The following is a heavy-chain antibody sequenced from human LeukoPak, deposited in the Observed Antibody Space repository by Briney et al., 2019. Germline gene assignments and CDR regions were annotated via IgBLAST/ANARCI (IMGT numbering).Heavy chain of an antibody. D-gene: IGHD3-10*01. CDR3: ARVTYNGYQHFDY. Sequence: SETLSLTCIVSCGSISTNTYYWGWIRLPPGKGLEWIGEIHHRGTTYYNPSLRSRVTISVDTSKNQFCLRLTPVTAADTAVYYCARVTYNGYQHFDYWGQGNLVTVS. CDR1: CGSISTNTYY. V-gene: IGHV4-39*07. CDR2: IHHRGTT. J-gene: IGHJ4*02.